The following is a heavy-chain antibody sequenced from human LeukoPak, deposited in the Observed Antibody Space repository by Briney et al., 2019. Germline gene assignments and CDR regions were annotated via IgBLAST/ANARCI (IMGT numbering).Heavy chain of an antibody. Sequence: PGGSLRLSCAASGFTVSSNYMTWVRQAPGKGLEWVSVIYSGGGTYYADSAKGRFTISRDNSKNTLYLQMNSLRAEDTAVYYCARDQHYGGIDYWGQGTLVTVSS. CDR3: ARDQHYGGIDY. CDR1: GFTVSSNY. CDR2: IYSGGGT. D-gene: IGHD4-23*01. V-gene: IGHV3-53*01. J-gene: IGHJ4*02.